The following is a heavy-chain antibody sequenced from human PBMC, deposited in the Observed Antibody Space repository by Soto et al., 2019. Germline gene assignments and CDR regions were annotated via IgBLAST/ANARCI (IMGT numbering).Heavy chain of an antibody. CDR2: ISAYNGNT. V-gene: IGHV1-18*04. CDR3: ARDGPGSGVPFWDY. Sequence: QIQLVQSGAEMKKPGASVKVSCKPSGYTFTHYGVSWLRQAPGQGLEWMGWISAYNGNTDYAHKFQGRVALTTDTSTSTAYMELRGLSPDDTAGYYCARDGPGSGVPFWDYWGQGTLVTVSS. J-gene: IGHJ4*02. CDR1: GYTFTHYG. D-gene: IGHD2-15*01.